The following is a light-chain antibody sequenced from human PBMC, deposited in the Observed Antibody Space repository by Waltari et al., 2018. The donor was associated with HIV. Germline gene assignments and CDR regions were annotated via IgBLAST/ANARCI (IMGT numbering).Light chain of an antibody. CDR2: GVY. CDR3: CSYTAIHTLI. CDR1: TSDIGIFDS. J-gene: IGLJ2*01. V-gene: IGLV2-14*01. Sequence: GQSITISCAGTTSDIGIFDSVSWYQQHPGRAPQLMIFGVYSRPSGVSSRFSGSKSGNTASLTISGLQAEDEANYYCCSYTAIHTLIFGGGTKLTVL.